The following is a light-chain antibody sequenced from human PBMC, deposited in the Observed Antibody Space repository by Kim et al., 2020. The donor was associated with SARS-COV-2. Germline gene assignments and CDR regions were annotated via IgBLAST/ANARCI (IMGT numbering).Light chain of an antibody. V-gene: IGLV2-14*03. CDR3: SSYTSSSTRV. Sequence: GQSVTISCTGTRSDGGGYNYVSWYQQHPGKAPKLMIYDVSNRPSGVSNRFSGSKSGNTASLTISGLQAEDEADYYCSSYTSSSTRVFGGGTQLTVL. CDR1: RSDGGGYNY. J-gene: IGLJ3*02. CDR2: DVS.